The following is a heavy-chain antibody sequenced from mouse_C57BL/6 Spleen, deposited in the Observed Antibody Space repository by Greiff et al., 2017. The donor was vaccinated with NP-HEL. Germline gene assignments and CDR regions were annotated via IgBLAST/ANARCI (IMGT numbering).Heavy chain of an antibody. CDR2: INPNYGTT. CDR3: ARSLMGDYDGAWFAY. Sequence: EVQLQQSGPELVKPGASVKISCKASGYSFTDYNMNWVKQSNGKSLEWIGVINPNYGTTSYNQKFKGKATLTVDQSSSTAYMQLNSLTSEDSAVYYCARSLMGDYDGAWFAYWGQGTLVTVSA. D-gene: IGHD2-4*01. V-gene: IGHV1-39*01. J-gene: IGHJ3*01. CDR1: GYSFTDYN.